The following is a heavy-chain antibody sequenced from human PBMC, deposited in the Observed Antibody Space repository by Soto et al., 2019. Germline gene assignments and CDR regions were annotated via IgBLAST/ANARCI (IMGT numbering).Heavy chain of an antibody. D-gene: IGHD6-19*01. CDR2: IKQDGSET. Sequence: GGSLRLSCATSGFVFSSFWLSWVRQAPGKGLEWVANIKQDGSETYYVDKVKGRFTISRDNSKKTDSLEITSMRADDTAVYYCAKGGRQWLVTSDFNYWGQGALVTVSS. CDR1: GFVFSSFW. J-gene: IGHJ4*02. CDR3: AKGGRQWLVTSDFNY. V-gene: IGHV3-7*01.